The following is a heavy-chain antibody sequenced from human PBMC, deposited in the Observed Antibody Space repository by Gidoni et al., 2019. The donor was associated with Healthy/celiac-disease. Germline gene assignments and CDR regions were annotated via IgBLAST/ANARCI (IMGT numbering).Heavy chain of an antibody. J-gene: IGHJ3*02. V-gene: IGHV4-34*01. CDR3: ASVCVTMVRGVIIADAFDI. CDR1: GGSFSGYY. D-gene: IGHD3-10*01. CDR2: INHSGST. Sequence: QVQLQQWGAGLLKPSETLSLTCAVYGGSFSGYYWSWIRQPPGKGLEWIGEINHSGSTNYNPSLKSRVTISVDTSKNQFSLKLSSVTAADTAVYYCASVCVTMVRGVIIADAFDIWGQGTMVTVSS.